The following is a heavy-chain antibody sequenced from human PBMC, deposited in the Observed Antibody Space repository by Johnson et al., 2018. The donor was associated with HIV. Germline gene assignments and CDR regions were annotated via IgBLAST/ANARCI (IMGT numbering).Heavy chain of an antibody. V-gene: IGHV3-23*04. CDR3: ARDILEYSSSVPDACDI. J-gene: IGHJ3*02. CDR1: GFIFRSSA. D-gene: IGHD6-6*01. Sequence: EVQLVESGGGLVQPGGSRRLSCAASGFIFRSSAMSWVRQAPGKGLEWVAAISGSGSSTYYADSVKGRFTISRDRSKNTLYLQINSRRAEDTAVYYCARDILEYSSSVPDACDIWGQGTMVTVSS. CDR2: ISGSGSST.